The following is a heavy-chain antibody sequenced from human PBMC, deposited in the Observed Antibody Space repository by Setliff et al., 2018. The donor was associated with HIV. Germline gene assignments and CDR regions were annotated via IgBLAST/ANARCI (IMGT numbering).Heavy chain of an antibody. CDR1: GYSFTNFL. CDR3: ATLTNFDH. J-gene: IGHJ4*01. Sequence: GESLKISCKGFGYSFTNFLIGWVRQMPGKGLEWMGIVSPGDSGTSYSPSFQGQVTMSADKSISTAYLQWSSLKASDTAMYYCATLTNFDHWGHGTLVTVSS. CDR2: VSPGDSGT. V-gene: IGHV5-51*01. D-gene: IGHD7-27*01.